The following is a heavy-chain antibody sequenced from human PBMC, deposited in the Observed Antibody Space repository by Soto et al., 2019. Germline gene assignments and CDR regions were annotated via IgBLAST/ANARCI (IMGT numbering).Heavy chain of an antibody. CDR1: GYTFTSYA. CDR2: INAGNGNT. CDR3: ARAIAAAGFPNWFDP. V-gene: IGHV1-3*01. D-gene: IGHD6-13*01. J-gene: IGHJ5*02. Sequence: ASVKVSCKASGYTFTSYAMHWVRQAPGQRLEWMGWINAGNGNTKYSQKFMGRVTITRDTSASTAYMELSSLRSEDTAVYYYARAIAAAGFPNWFDPWGQGTLVTVSS.